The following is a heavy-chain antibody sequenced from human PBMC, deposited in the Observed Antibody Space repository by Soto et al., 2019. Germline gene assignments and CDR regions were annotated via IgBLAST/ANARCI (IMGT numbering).Heavy chain of an antibody. CDR1: GFIVSSSH. V-gene: IGHV3-53*01. J-gene: IGHJ4*02. D-gene: IGHD1-1*01. CDR2: LYNHGKT. Sequence: EVQLVVSGGGLTQPGGSLRLSCVVSGFIVSSSHMIWVRQAPGKGLEGVSILYNHGKTNYVDSVKGRFTITRDNSKNTVYLQMNSLSVEDTDVYYCARLTEAERHWGQGALVTVSS. CDR3: ARLTEAERH.